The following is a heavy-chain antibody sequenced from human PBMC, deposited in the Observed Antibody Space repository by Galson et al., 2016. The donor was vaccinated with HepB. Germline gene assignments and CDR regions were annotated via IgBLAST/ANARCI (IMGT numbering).Heavy chain of an antibody. Sequence: SLRLSCAVSGISIGGNYMSWVRQAPGKGLEWVSLIYTSGDTNHADSVKGRFTNSRHISENTLYLQMDSLRAEDTAIYYCARGPNLDSWGQGTPVTVSS. CDR2: IYTSGDT. CDR3: ARGPNLDS. V-gene: IGHV3-53*04. D-gene: IGHD2-8*01. J-gene: IGHJ4*02. CDR1: GISIGGNY.